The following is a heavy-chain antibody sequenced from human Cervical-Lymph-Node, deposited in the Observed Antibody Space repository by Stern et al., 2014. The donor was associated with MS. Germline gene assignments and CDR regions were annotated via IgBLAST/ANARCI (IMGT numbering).Heavy chain of an antibody. Sequence: QVQLVESGSEVKKPVASVKVSCKASGYTFTNYGITWVRQAPGRGLEWMGWISAYNGDTNYAQNLQGRVTMTTDTSMTTAYMELRSLRSDDTAVYYCARTYVRAFDYWGQGSLVTVSS. D-gene: IGHD3-16*01. CDR2: ISAYNGDT. V-gene: IGHV1-18*01. CDR3: ARTYVRAFDY. CDR1: GYTFTNYG. J-gene: IGHJ4*02.